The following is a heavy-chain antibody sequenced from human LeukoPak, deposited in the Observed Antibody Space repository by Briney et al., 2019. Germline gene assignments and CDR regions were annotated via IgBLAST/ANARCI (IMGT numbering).Heavy chain of an antibody. CDR2: ISSSGSTI. J-gene: IGHJ5*02. Sequence: GGSLRLSCAASGFTFSSYETNWVRQAPGKGLEWVSYISSSGSTIYYADSVKGRFTISRDNAKNSLYLQMNSLRAEDTAVYYCARGGYFGWFDPWGQGALVTVSS. V-gene: IGHV3-48*03. CDR3: ARGGYFGWFDP. CDR1: GFTFSSYE. D-gene: IGHD3-9*01.